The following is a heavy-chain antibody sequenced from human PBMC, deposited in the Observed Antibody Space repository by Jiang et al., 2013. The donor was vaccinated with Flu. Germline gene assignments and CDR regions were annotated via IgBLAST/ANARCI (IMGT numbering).Heavy chain of an antibody. CDR1: GYTFTGYY. D-gene: IGHD4-17*01. CDR3: ARDKGTVMGAFDI. J-gene: IGHJ3*02. Sequence: GAEVKKPGASVKVSCKASGYTFTGYYMHWVRQAPGQGLEWMGWINPNSGGTNYAQKFQGRVTMTRDTSISTAYMELSRLRSDDTAVYYCARDKGTVMGAFDIWGQGTMVTVSS. CDR2: INPNSGGT. V-gene: IGHV1-2*02.